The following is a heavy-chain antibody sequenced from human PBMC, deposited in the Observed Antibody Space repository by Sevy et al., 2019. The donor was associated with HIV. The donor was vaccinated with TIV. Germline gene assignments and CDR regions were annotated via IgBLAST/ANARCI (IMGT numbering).Heavy chain of an antibody. CDR2: SDPYKGNT. Sequence: ASVKVSCKASGYTFTSNAISWVRQAPGQGLEWMGWSDPYKGNTNYAQKFQGRVTMTTDRATSTAYMELRSLNSDDTAGYYCARDVRFILVWAVIKDYYAMDVWGQGTTVTVSS. D-gene: IGHD3-10*01. CDR1: GYTFTSNA. CDR3: ARDVRFILVWAVIKDYYAMDV. J-gene: IGHJ6*02. V-gene: IGHV1-18*01.